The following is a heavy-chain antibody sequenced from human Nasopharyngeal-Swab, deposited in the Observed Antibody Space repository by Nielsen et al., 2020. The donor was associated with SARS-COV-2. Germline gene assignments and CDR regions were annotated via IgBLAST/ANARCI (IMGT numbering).Heavy chain of an antibody. D-gene: IGHD2-15*01. Sequence: WVRQAPGQGLEWMGIINPSGGSTSYAQKFQGRVTMTRDTSTSTVYMELSSLRSEDTAVYYCARDKHPRDCIGGSCYLLDYWGQGTLVTVSS. V-gene: IGHV1-46*01. J-gene: IGHJ4*02. CDR3: ARDKHPRDCIGGSCYLLDY. CDR2: INPSGGST.